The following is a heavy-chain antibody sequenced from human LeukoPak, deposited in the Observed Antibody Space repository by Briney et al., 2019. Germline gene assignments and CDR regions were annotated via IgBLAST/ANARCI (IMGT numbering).Heavy chain of an antibody. CDR2: INPSGGST. CDR1: GYTFTSYD. J-gene: IGHJ4*02. D-gene: IGHD1-26*01. Sequence: ASVKVSCKASGYTFTSYDINWVRQAPGQGLEWMGIINPSGGSTSYAQKFQGRVTMARDTSTSTVYMELSSLRTEDTAVYYCARDSGSPSTDGATFDYWGQGTLVTVSS. V-gene: IGHV1-46*01. CDR3: ARDSGSPSTDGATFDY.